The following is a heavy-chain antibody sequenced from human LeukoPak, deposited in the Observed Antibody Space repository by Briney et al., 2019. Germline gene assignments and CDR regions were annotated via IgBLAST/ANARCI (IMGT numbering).Heavy chain of an antibody. CDR2: IKQDGSEK. CDR1: GFTFSSRDW. J-gene: IGHJ6*03. D-gene: IGHD1-26*01. V-gene: IGHV3-7*01. CDR3: ARARSGSYHVYYYYYYMDV. Sequence: GGSLRLSCVASGFTFSSRDWMTWVRQAPGKGLEWVANIKQDGSEKYYVDSVKGRFTISRDNAKNSLYLQMNSLRAEDTAVYYCARARSGSYHVYYYYYYMDVWGKGTTVTVSS.